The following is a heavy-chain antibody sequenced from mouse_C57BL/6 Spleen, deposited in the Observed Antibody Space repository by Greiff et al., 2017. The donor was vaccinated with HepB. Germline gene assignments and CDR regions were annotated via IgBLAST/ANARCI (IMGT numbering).Heavy chain of an antibody. V-gene: IGHV1-82*01. CDR1: GYAFSSSW. CDR2: IYPGDGDT. Sequence: VKVVESGPELVKPGASVKISCKASGYAFSSSWMNWVKQRPGKGLEWIGRIYPGDGDTNYNGKFKGKATLTADKSSSTAYMQLSSLTSEDSAVYFCARGTTVVATNFDYWGQGTTLTVSS. J-gene: IGHJ2*01. D-gene: IGHD1-1*01. CDR3: ARGTTVVATNFDY.